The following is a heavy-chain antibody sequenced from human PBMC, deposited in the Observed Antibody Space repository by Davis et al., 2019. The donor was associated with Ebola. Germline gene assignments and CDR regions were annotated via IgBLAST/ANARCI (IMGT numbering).Heavy chain of an antibody. J-gene: IGHJ6*03. CDR1: GGSISSGGYS. D-gene: IGHD3-22*01. CDR2: IYHSGGT. V-gene: IGHV4-30-2*01. Sequence: PSETLSLTCAVSGGSISSGGYSWSWIRQPPGKGLEWIGYIYHSGGTYYNPSLKSRVTISVDRSKNQFSLKLSSVTAADTAVYYCARGFYDSSGYYNYYMDVWGKGTTVTVSS. CDR3: ARGFYDSSGYYNYYMDV.